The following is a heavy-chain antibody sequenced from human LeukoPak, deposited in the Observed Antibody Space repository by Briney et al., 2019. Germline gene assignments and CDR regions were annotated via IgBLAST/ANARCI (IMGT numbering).Heavy chain of an antibody. CDR3: ARVVVGIAAADD. J-gene: IGHJ4*02. V-gene: IGHV4-31*03. CDR2: IYYSGRT. CDR1: GGSISSGGYY. Sequence: SRTLSLTCTVSGGSISSGGYYWSWIRQHPGKGLEWIGYIYYSGRTYYNPSLKSRVTISVDTSKNQFSLKLSSVTAADTAVYYCARVVVGIAAADDWGQGTLVTVPS. D-gene: IGHD6-13*01.